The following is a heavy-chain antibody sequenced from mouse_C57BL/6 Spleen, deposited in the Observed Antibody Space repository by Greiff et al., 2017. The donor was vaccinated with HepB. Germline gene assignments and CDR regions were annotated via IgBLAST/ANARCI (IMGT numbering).Heavy chain of an antibody. CDR1: GYAFSSSW. CDR3: ARSEKFDY. CDR2: IYPGDGDT. Sequence: VKLMESGPELVKPGASVKISCKASGYAFSSSWMNWVKQRPGKGLEWIGRIYPGDGDTNYNGKFKGKATLTADKSSSTAYMQLSSLTSEDSAVYFCARSEKFDYWGQGTTLTVSS. V-gene: IGHV1-82*01. J-gene: IGHJ2*01.